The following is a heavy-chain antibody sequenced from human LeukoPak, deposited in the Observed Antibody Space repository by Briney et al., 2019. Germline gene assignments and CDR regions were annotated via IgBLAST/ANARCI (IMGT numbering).Heavy chain of an antibody. CDR1: GFTVSSNY. J-gene: IGHJ5*02. D-gene: IGHD3-10*01. CDR2: FYSGGST. Sequence: GGSLRLSCVASGFTVSSNYMSWVRQAPGKGLEWVSVFYSGGSTDYTDSVKGRFTISRDNSKNTLYLQMNSLRAEDTAVYYCARGSGQGGSGSYYSSWGQGTLVTVSS. CDR3: ARGSGQGGSGSYYSS. V-gene: IGHV3-66*01.